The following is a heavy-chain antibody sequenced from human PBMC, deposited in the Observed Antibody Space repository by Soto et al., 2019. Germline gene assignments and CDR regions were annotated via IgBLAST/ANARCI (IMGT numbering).Heavy chain of an antibody. J-gene: IGHJ4*02. CDR3: ARATGFLEWFIDY. Sequence: TLSLTCTVSGGSISSYYWSWIRQPPGKGLEWIGYIYYSGSTNYNPSLKSRVTISVDTSKNQFSLKLSSVTAADTAVYYCARATGFLEWFIDYWGQGTLVTVSS. D-gene: IGHD3-3*01. CDR2: IYYSGST. V-gene: IGHV4-59*01. CDR1: GGSISSYY.